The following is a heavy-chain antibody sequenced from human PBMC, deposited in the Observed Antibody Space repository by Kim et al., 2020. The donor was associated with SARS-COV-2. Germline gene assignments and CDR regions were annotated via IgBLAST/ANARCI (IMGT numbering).Heavy chain of an antibody. V-gene: IGHV3-15*01. J-gene: IGHJ4*02. CDR3: TTGVRGYSSSSLSCGY. CDR1: GFTFSNAW. CDR2: IKSKTDGGTT. Sequence: GGSLRLSCAASGFTFSNAWMSWVRQAPGKGLEWVGRIKSKTDGGTTDYAAPVKGRFTISRDDSKNTLYLQMNSLKTEDTAVYYCTTGVRGYSSSSLSCGYWGQGTLVTVSS. D-gene: IGHD6-6*01.